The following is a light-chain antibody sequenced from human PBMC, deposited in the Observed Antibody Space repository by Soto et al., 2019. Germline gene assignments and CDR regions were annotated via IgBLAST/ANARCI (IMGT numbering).Light chain of an antibody. J-gene: IGKJ2*01. CDR2: GAY. Sequence: EIVLTQSPGTLSLSPGERATLSCRASQSVTSGYLAWYQQRPGQAPRFLIYGAYKRATGTPDRFSGSGSGTDFTLTIRRLEPEDVAVYYCQQYGISSYTFGQGTRVE. V-gene: IGKV3-20*01. CDR1: QSVTSGY. CDR3: QQYGISSYT.